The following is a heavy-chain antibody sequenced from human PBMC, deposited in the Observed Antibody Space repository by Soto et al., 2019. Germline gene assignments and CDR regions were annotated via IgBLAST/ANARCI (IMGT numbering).Heavy chain of an antibody. CDR1: GYTFMSYP. D-gene: IGHD6-13*01. Sequence: GASVKVSCKASGYTFMSYPLHWVRQAPGQRLEWMGWINAGNGNTRYSQKFQDRVTITRDTSASTVYMELSSLRSEDTAVYYCARDRYSSSWYVGAFDYWGQGTLVTVSS. V-gene: IGHV1-3*01. CDR2: INAGNGNT. CDR3: ARDRYSSSWYVGAFDY. J-gene: IGHJ4*02.